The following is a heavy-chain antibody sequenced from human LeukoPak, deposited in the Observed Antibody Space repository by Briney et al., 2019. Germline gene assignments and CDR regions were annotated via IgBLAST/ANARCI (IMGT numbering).Heavy chain of an antibody. CDR1: GYTFTSYA. V-gene: IGHV1-3*01. Sequence: ASVKVSCKASGYTFTSYAMHWVRQAPGQRLEWMGWINAGNGNTKYSQKFQGRVTMTEDTSTDTAYMELSSLRSEDTAVYYCARDNIIAARRAFDYWGQGTLVTVSS. CDR3: ARDNIIAARRAFDY. J-gene: IGHJ4*02. D-gene: IGHD6-6*01. CDR2: INAGNGNT.